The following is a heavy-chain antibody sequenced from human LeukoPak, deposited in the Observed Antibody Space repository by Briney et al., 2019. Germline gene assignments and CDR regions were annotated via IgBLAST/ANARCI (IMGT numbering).Heavy chain of an antibody. J-gene: IGHJ3*02. CDR2: IYYSGST. D-gene: IGHD3-10*01. Sequence: SETLSLTCTVSGGSISSGDYYWSWIRQPPGKGLEWIGYIYYSGSTYYNPSLKSRVTISVDTSRNQFSLKLSSVTAADTAIYYCARGTSMVRGVRDDAFDIWGQGTMVTVSS. CDR3: ARGTSMVRGVRDDAFDI. CDR1: GGSISSGDYY. V-gene: IGHV4-30-4*02.